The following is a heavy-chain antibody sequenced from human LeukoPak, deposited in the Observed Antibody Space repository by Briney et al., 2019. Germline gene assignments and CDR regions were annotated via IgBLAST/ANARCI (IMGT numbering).Heavy chain of an antibody. J-gene: IGHJ5*02. CDR1: GFTFSSYA. V-gene: IGHV3-30*04. CDR2: ISYDGSNT. Sequence: GGSLRLSCAASGFTFSSYAMHWVRQAPGKGPEWVAVISYDGSNTYYADSVKGRFTISRDNSKNTLYLQMNSLRAEDTAVYYCAREGDCSSTSCYTRAFDPWGQGTLVTVSS. CDR3: AREGDCSSTSCYTRAFDP. D-gene: IGHD2-2*02.